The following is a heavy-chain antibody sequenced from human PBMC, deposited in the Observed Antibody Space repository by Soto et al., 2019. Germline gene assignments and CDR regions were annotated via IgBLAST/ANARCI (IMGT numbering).Heavy chain of an antibody. Sequence: PGESLKISCKGSGYSFTSYWTSWVRQMPGKGLEWMGRIDPSDSYTNYSPSFQGHVTISADKSISTAYLQWSSLKASDTAMYYCARTSAAGKYYYGMDVWGQGTTVTVSS. CDR2: IDPSDSYT. J-gene: IGHJ6*02. D-gene: IGHD6-13*01. CDR3: ARTSAAGKYYYGMDV. V-gene: IGHV5-10-1*01. CDR1: GYSFTSYW.